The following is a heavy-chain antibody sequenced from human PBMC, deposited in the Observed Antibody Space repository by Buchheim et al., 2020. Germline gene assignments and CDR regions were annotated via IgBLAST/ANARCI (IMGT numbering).Heavy chain of an antibody. CDR3: ARRVGTTTRYFDY. CDR1: GFTFSNYA. D-gene: IGHD1-26*01. CDR2: ISGSGGST. V-gene: IGHV3-23*01. J-gene: IGHJ4*02. Sequence: EVQLLESGGGLVQPGGSLRLSCAAPGFTFSNYAMNWVRQAPGKGLEWVSEISGSGGSTYYADSVKGRFTIFRDNSKNTLYLQMNSLRAEDTAVYYCARRVGTTTRYFDYWGQGTL.